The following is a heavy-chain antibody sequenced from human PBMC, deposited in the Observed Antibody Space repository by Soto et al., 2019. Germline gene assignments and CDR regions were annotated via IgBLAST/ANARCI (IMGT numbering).Heavy chain of an antibody. CDR2: INHSGST. V-gene: IGHV4-34*01. J-gene: IGHJ6*03. CDR1: GGSFSGYY. CDR3: ARNIVVVPAAIYYYYYMDV. Sequence: QVQLQQWGAGLLKPSETLSLTCAVYGGSFSGYYWSWIRQPPGKGLEWIGEINHSGSTNYNPSLKRRVTISVDTSKNQFSLKLSSVTAADTAVYYCARNIVVVPAAIYYYYYMDVWGKGTTVTVSS. D-gene: IGHD2-2*01.